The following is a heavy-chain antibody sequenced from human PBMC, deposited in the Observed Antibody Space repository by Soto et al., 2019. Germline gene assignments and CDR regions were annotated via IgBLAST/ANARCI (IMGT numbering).Heavy chain of an antibody. V-gene: IGHV3-7*01. Sequence: SLRLSCAASGFTFSSYWMSWVRQAPGKGLEWVANIKQDGSEKYYVDSVKGRFTISRDNAKNSLYLQMNSLRAEDTAVYYCARDLDGFGGYYDFWSGYYRYYGMDVWGQGTTVTVSS. CDR2: IKQDGSEK. CDR1: GFTFSSYW. D-gene: IGHD3-3*01. J-gene: IGHJ6*02. CDR3: ARDLDGFGGYYDFWSGYYRYYGMDV.